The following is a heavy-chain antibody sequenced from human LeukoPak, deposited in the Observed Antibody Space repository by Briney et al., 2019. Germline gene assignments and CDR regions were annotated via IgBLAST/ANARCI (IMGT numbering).Heavy chain of an antibody. J-gene: IGHJ6*02. CDR3: ARDGGPPYYYYGMDV. Sequence: PGGSLRLSCAASGFIFSSYGMHWVRQAPGKGLEWVEVIWYDGSNKYYADSVKGRFTISRDNSKNTPYLQMNSLRAEDTAVYYCARDGGPPYYYYGMDVWGQGTTVTVSS. CDR2: IWYDGSNK. D-gene: IGHD3-16*01. V-gene: IGHV3-33*01. CDR1: GFIFSSYG.